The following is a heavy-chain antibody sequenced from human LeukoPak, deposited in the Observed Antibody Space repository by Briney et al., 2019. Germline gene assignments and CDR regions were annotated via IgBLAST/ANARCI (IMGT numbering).Heavy chain of an antibody. CDR3: TRGGGSGYYFGIPRYYFDA. CDR2: VFHTGVT. Sequence: ASETLSLTCTVSGGPLEGLYWSWIRQSPEKGLEWIGNVFHTGVTSYNLSLKSRVTISVDTSRNQFSLTMTSMTAADTAIYYCTRGGGSGYYFGIPRYYFDAWGQGVLVTVSS. J-gene: IGHJ4*02. V-gene: IGHV4-59*11. D-gene: IGHD3-22*01. CDR1: GGPLEGLY.